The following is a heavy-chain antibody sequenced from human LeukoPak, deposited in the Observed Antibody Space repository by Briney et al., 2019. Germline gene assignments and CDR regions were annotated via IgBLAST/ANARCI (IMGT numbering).Heavy chain of an antibody. CDR2: ISGSGGSA. Sequence: GGSLRLSCAASGFTFSSYAMSWVRQAPGKGLEWVSAISGSGGSAYYADSVKGRFTISRDNSKNTLYLQMNSLRAEDTAVYYCARTAYCSSTSCHPPSLDYWGQGTLVTVSS. J-gene: IGHJ4*02. V-gene: IGHV3-23*01. CDR3: ARTAYCSSTSCHPPSLDY. CDR1: GFTFSSYA. D-gene: IGHD2-2*01.